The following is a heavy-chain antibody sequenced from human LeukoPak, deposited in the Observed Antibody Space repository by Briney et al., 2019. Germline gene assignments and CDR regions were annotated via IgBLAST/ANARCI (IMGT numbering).Heavy chain of an antibody. Sequence: GGSLTLSCSASGFTFNKYWMSWIRQLPGQGLEWVANVNQDGSQKYHVDSVKGRFTNSRDNARNLLYLQMNSLRDEDTAVYYCVRDVSSGWAFDYWGHGTLVTVSS. CDR3: VRDVSSGWAFDY. V-gene: IGHV3-7*01. CDR2: VNQDGSQK. D-gene: IGHD6-19*01. CDR1: GFTFNKYW. J-gene: IGHJ4*01.